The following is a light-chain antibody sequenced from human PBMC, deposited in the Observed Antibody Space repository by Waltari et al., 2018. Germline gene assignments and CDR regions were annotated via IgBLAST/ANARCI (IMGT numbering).Light chain of an antibody. Sequence: SSLSASVGDTVTITCRASQGISSYLAWYQQKPGKAPKPLIYYASNLESGVPSRFSGSGSGTEFTLTISSLQPEDFATYYCQQYNSAPWTFGQGTKVEIK. CDR3: QQYNSAPWT. V-gene: IGKV1-13*02. CDR1: QGISSY. J-gene: IGKJ1*01. CDR2: YAS.